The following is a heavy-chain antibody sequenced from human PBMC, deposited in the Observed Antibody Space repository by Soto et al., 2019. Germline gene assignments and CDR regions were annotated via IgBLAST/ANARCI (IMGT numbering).Heavy chain of an antibody. CDR1: GGTFSSYA. D-gene: IGHD3-22*01. J-gene: IGHJ4*02. Sequence: SVKVSCKASGGTFSSYAISWVRQAPGQGLEWMGGIIPIFGTANYARKFQCRVTITAAESTSTAYMELSSLRSEDTAMYYCAREYYYDSSGYYYAHYFDYWVRGTLVTVSS. CDR3: AREYYYDSSGYYYAHYFDY. CDR2: IIPIFGTA. V-gene: IGHV1-69*13.